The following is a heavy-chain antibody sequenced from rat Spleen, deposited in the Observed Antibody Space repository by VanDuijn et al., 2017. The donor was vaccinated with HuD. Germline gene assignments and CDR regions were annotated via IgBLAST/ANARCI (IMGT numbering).Heavy chain of an antibody. CDR1: GFSLTTYG. CDR2: IWGDGTT. J-gene: IGHJ2*01. V-gene: IGHV2-13*01. CDR3: TRSDY. Sequence: QVQLKESGPGLVQPSQTLSLTCTVSGFSLTTYGVTWVRQPPGKGLEWMGGIWGDGTTNYNSALKSRLSISRDTSRSQVFLKVNSLQTEDTAIYFCTRSDYWGQGVMVTVS.